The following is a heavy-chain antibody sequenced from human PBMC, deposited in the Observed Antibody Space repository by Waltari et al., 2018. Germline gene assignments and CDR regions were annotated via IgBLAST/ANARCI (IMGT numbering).Heavy chain of an antibody. V-gene: IGHV3-7*01. J-gene: IGHJ4*02. D-gene: IGHD3-22*01. Sequence: EVQLVESGGGLVQPGGSLRLSCAASGFTFSSYWMSWVRQAPGKGLEWVANIKQDGSEKYYGDSVKGRFTISRDNAKNSLYLQMNSLRAEDTAVYYCARSPSIVVITYFDYWGQGTLVTVSS. CDR1: GFTFSSYW. CDR2: IKQDGSEK. CDR3: ARSPSIVVITYFDY.